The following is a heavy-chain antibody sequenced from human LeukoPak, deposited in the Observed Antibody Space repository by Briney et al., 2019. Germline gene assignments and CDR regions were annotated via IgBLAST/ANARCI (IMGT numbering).Heavy chain of an antibody. CDR3: ARDGPDSSSSDFDY. J-gene: IGHJ4*02. D-gene: IGHD6-6*01. V-gene: IGHV3-7*01. CDR1: GFSFSGYW. Sequence: GGSLRLSCSASGFSFSGYWMNWVRQAPGKGLEWVANIKEDGSVKNYVDSVRGRFTISRDNAKNSLYLQMDSLRVEDAAVYYCARDGPDSSSSDFDYWGQGTLVTVSS. CDR2: IKEDGSVK.